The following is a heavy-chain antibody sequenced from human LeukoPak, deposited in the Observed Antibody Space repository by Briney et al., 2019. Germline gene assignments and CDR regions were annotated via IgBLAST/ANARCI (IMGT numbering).Heavy chain of an antibody. Sequence: TSSETLSLTCTVSGGSISSYYWSWIRQPPGKGLEWIGYIYYSGSTNYNPSLRSRVTISVDTSKNQFSLKLSSVTAADTAVYYCASGGYSYGYSDYYYGMDVWGQGTTVTVSS. CDR3: ASGGYSYGYSDYYYGMDV. CDR2: IYYSGST. CDR1: GGSISSYY. J-gene: IGHJ6*02. V-gene: IGHV4-59*01. D-gene: IGHD5-18*01.